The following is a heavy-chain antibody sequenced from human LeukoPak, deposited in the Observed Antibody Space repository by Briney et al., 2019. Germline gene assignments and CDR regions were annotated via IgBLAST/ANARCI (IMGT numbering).Heavy chain of an antibody. D-gene: IGHD1-26*01. CDR3: AKVPSGIVGVKDAFDI. CDR2: ISGSGGST. V-gene: IGHV3-23*01. CDR1: GFTFSSYA. Sequence: GGSLRLSCAASGFTFSSYAMSWVRQAPGKGLEWVSAISGSGGSTYYADSVKGRFTISRDNSKNTLYLQMNSLRAEDTAVYYCAKVPSGIVGVKDAFDIWGQGTMVTVSS. J-gene: IGHJ3*02.